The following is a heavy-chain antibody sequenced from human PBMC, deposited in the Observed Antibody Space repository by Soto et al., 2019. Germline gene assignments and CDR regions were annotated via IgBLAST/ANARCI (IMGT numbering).Heavy chain of an antibody. CDR3: AKSKEKYQLLKGYFDY. V-gene: IGHV3-30*18. Sequence: QVQLVESGGGVVQPGRSLRLSCAASGFTFSSYGMHWVRQAPGKGLEWVAVISYDGSNKYYADSVKGLFTISRDNSKNTLYLQMNSLRAEDTAVYYCAKSKEKYQLLKGYFDYWGQGTLVTVSS. D-gene: IGHD2-2*01. CDR1: GFTFSSYG. J-gene: IGHJ4*02. CDR2: ISYDGSNK.